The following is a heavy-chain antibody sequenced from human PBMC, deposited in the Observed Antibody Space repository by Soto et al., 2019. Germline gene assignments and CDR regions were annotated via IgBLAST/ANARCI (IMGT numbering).Heavy chain of an antibody. CDR3: AKDPYPYSSSWSLAY. Sequence: PGGSLRLSCAASGFTFSSYAMSWVRQAPGKGLEWVSAISGSGGSTYYADSVKGRFTISRDNSKNTLYLQMNSLRAEDTAVYYCAKDPYPYSSSWSLAYWGQGTLVTVPS. CDR2: ISGSGGST. CDR1: GFTFSSYA. D-gene: IGHD6-13*01. J-gene: IGHJ4*02. V-gene: IGHV3-23*01.